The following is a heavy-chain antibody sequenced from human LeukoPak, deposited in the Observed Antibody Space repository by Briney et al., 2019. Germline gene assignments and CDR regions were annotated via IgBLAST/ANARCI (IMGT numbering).Heavy chain of an antibody. Sequence: SETLSLTCAVSGYSISSGYYWGWIRQPPGKGLEWIGSIFHSGSTHYNPSLKSRVNMSVDTPKNQISLKLSSVTAADTAVYYCARASGSYGSGSYYYYGMDVWGKGTTVTVSS. D-gene: IGHD3-10*01. CDR2: IFHSGST. J-gene: IGHJ6*04. CDR1: GYSISSGYY. CDR3: ARASGSYGSGSYYYYGMDV. V-gene: IGHV4-38-2*01.